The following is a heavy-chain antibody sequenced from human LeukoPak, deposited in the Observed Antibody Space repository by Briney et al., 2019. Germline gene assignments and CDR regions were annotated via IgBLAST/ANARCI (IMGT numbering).Heavy chain of an antibody. V-gene: IGHV1-2*04. Sequence: ASVKVSCKASGDTFTGYYMHWVRQAPGQGLEWMGWINPNSGGTNYAQKFQGWVTMTRDTSISTAYMELSRLRSDDTAVYYCARDPRIAVAGTLWYFDLWGRGTLVTVSS. D-gene: IGHD6-19*01. J-gene: IGHJ2*01. CDR3: ARDPRIAVAGTLWYFDL. CDR2: INPNSGGT. CDR1: GDTFTGYY.